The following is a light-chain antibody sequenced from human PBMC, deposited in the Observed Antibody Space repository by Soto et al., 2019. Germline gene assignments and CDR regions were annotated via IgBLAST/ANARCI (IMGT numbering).Light chain of an antibody. CDR3: QLDGGSPMFS. CDR2: AAS. J-gene: IGKJ2*01. CDR1: QSISSSY. V-gene: IGKV3-20*01. Sequence: EIVLTQSPGTLSLSPGEGASLSFRTSQSISSSYLAWYQQKPGQAPRLLIYAASSRATGIPDRFSGSGSGTDFTLTISRLETEDFAVYYCQLDGGSPMFSFGQGTKLEIK.